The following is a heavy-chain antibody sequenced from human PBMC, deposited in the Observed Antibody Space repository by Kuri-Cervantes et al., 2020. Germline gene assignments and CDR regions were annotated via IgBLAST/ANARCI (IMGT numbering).Heavy chain of an antibody. CDR2: ISSSSSYI. CDR3: ARGEGTTAPFDY. Sequence: GGSLRLSCAASGFTFSSYSMNWVRQAPGKGLEWVSSISSSSSYIYYADSVKGRFTISRDNAKNSLYLQMNSLRAEDTAVYYCARGEGTTAPFDYWGQGTLVTVSS. D-gene: IGHD4-17*01. J-gene: IGHJ4*02. CDR1: GFTFSSYS. V-gene: IGHV3-21*01.